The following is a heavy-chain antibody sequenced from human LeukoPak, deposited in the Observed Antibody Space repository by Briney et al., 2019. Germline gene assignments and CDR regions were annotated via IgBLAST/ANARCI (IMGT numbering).Heavy chain of an antibody. D-gene: IGHD3-10*01. CDR2: IKQDGSEK. J-gene: IGHJ4*02. CDR3: ASRYYGSGTPSI. Sequence: PSGTLSLTCAVSGGSISSSNWWSWVRQPPGKGLEWVANIKQDGSEKYYVDSVKGRFTISRDNAKNSLYLQMNSLRAEDTAVYYCASRYYGSGTPSIGGQGTLVTVSS. V-gene: IGHV3-7*01. CDR1: GGSISSSNW.